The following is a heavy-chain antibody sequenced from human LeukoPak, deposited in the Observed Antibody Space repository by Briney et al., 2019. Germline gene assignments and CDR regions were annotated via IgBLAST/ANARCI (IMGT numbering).Heavy chain of an antibody. Sequence: ASVKVSCKASGYTFTSYDISWVRQATGQGLEWMGWMNPNSGNTGYAQKFQGRVTMTRNTSMSTAYMELSSLRSEDTAVYYCAVRGVTTSIFFDYWGQGTLVTVSS. V-gene: IGHV1-8*01. J-gene: IGHJ4*02. CDR2: MNPNSGNT. D-gene: IGHD4-11*01. CDR3: AVRGVTTSIFFDY. CDR1: GYTFTSYD.